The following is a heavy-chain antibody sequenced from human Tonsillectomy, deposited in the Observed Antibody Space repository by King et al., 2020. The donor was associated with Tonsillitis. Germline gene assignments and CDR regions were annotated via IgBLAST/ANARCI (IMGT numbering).Heavy chain of an antibody. V-gene: IGHV6-1*01. CDR1: GDIVSSNKAS. Sequence: QLQESGPGLVKPSQTLSLTCAISGDIVSSNKASWNWIMQSPSRGLEWLGRTYYRSKWDNGYAVSVKSGITINPDTYKNQFSLQLNSVTPEDTAVYYCSTYLSSGWPHDLNAFDIWRQGTMFSLSS. CDR3: STYLSSGWPHDLNAFDI. CDR2: TYYRSKWDN. J-gene: IGHJ3*02. D-gene: IGHD6-19*01.